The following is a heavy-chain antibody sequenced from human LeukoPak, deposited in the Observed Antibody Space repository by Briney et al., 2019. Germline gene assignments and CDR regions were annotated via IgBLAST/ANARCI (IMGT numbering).Heavy chain of an antibody. CDR2: ISSSSSYI. CDR1: GFTFSSYS. V-gene: IGHV3-21*01. Sequence: GGSLRLSCAASGFTFSSYSMNWVRQAPGKGLEWVSSISSSSSYIYYADSVKGRFTISRDNAKNSLYLQMNSLRAEDTAVYYCARDRELNYGDYGAFDIWGQGTMVTVSS. CDR3: ARDRELNYGDYGAFDI. D-gene: IGHD4-17*01. J-gene: IGHJ3*02.